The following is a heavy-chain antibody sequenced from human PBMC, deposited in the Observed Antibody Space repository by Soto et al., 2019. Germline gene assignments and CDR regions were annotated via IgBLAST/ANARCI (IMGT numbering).Heavy chain of an antibody. CDR3: ARCLAERITIFGVVLYGMDV. D-gene: IGHD3-3*01. V-gene: IGHV4-59*01. CDR2: IYYSGST. CDR1: GGSISSYY. Sequence: SETLSLTCTVSGGSISSYYWGWIRQPPGDGLAWIGYIYYSGSTNYNPSLKSRVTISVDTSKNQFSLKLSSVTAADTAVYYCARCLAERITIFGVVLYGMDVWGQGTRVTVSS. J-gene: IGHJ6*02.